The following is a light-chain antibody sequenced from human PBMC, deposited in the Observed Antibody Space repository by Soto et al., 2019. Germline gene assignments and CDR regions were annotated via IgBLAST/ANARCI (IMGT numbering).Light chain of an antibody. CDR2: NTT. J-gene: IGLJ2*01. CDR1: SGSVSTSYY. CDR3: ALYVGSGTVV. Sequence: QTVVTQEPSFSVSPGGTVIVTCGLTSGSVSTSYYPSWNQQSPGLAPRTLIYNTTTRSSGVPDRFSGSILGNKAALTITGAQSDDESDYLCALYVGSGTVVFGGGTKLTVL. V-gene: IGLV8-61*01.